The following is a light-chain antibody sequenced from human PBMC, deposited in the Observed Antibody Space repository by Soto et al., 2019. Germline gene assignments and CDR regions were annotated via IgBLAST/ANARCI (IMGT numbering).Light chain of an antibody. J-gene: IGKJ2*01. Sequence: EIVLTQSPATLSLSPGERATLSCRASQSVSSYLAWYQQKPGQAPRLLIYDASNRATGIPARFSGSGSGTDFTLTSSSLEPEEFAVYYCQQRSKWPSFGEGTKLEIK. CDR3: QQRSKWPS. CDR1: QSVSSY. CDR2: DAS. V-gene: IGKV3-11*01.